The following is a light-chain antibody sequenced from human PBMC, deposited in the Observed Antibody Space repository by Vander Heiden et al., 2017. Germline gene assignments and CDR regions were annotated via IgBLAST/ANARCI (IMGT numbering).Light chain of an antibody. J-gene: IGLJ2*01. Sequence: SYVLTQPPSVSVAPGKTARITCGGNNIGSRNVHWYQQKPGQAPVLVVYEDSDRPSGSPERFSGSNTGNTATLTISRVEAGDEADYYCQVWDSSSDHVVFGGGTKLTVL. CDR1: NIGSRN. CDR2: EDS. V-gene: IGLV3-21*03. CDR3: QVWDSSSDHVV.